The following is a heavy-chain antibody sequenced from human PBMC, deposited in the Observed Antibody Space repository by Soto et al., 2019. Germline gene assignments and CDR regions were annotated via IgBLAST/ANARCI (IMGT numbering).Heavy chain of an antibody. D-gene: IGHD3-22*01. CDR2: ISGSGGST. CDR3: AKDLLKTVKWLFGY. J-gene: IGHJ4*02. Sequence: AGGSLRLSCAASGFTFSSYAMSWVRQAPGKGLEWVSAISGSGGSTYYADSVKGRFTISRDNSKNTLYLQMNSLRAEDTAVYYCAKDLLKTVKWLFGYWGQGPLVTVSS. CDR1: GFTFSSYA. V-gene: IGHV3-23*01.